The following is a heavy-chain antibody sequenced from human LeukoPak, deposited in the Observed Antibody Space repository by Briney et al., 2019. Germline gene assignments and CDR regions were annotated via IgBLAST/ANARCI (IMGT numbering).Heavy chain of an antibody. V-gene: IGHV3-53*01. CDR2: IYTDSRT. J-gene: IGHJ4*02. CDR3: ARGLYYYDSSGYYYY. D-gene: IGHD3-22*01. Sequence: GGSLRLSCAASGFTVSSNYMSWVRQAPGKGLEWVSVIYTDSRTYYADSVKGRFSISRDNSKNTLYLQMNSLRAEDTAVYYCARGLYYYDSSGYYYYWGQGTLVTVSS. CDR1: GFTVSSNY.